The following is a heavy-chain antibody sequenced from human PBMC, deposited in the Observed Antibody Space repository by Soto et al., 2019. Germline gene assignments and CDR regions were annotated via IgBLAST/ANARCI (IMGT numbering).Heavy chain of an antibody. CDR2: MNPNSGNT. CDR1: GYTFTSYD. CDR3: SREVNFYGLDV. V-gene: IGHV1-8*01. Sequence: ASVKVSCKASGYTFTSYDINWVRQATGQGLEWMGWMNPNSGNTGYAQKFQGRVTMTRNTSISTSYMELSSLRSEGTAVYYCSREVNFYGLDVWGQGTTVTVSS. J-gene: IGHJ6*02.